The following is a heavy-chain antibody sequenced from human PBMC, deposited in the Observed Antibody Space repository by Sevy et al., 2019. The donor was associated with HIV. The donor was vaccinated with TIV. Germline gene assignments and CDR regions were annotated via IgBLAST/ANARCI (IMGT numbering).Heavy chain of an antibody. CDR2: MNPNSGNT. D-gene: IGHD1-26*01. J-gene: IGHJ6*03. CDR3: AGGWRREGSRYYYYMDV. CDR1: GYTFTSYD. V-gene: IGHV1-8*01. Sequence: ASVKVSCKASGYTFTSYDINWVRQATGQGLEWMGWMNPNSGNTGYAQKFQGRVTMTRNTSISTAYMELSSLRSEDTAMYYCAGGWRREGSRYYYYMDVWGKGTTVTVSS.